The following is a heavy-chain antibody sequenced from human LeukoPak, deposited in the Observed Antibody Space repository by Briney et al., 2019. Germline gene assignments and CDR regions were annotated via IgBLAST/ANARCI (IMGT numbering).Heavy chain of an antibody. J-gene: IGHJ4*02. Sequence: GRSLRLSCAASGCTFSSYGMHGVRQAPGKGLEWVAVISYDGSNKYYADSVKGRFTISRDNSKNTLYLQMNSLRAEDTAVYYCAKYAPGEYYYDSSGGGYFDYWGQGTLVTVSS. CDR1: GCTFSSYG. V-gene: IGHV3-30*18. CDR2: ISYDGSNK. D-gene: IGHD3-22*01. CDR3: AKYAPGEYYYDSSGGGYFDY.